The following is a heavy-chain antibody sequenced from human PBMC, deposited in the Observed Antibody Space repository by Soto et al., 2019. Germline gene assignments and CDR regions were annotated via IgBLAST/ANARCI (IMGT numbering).Heavy chain of an antibody. CDR1: GFIFSSYA. Sequence: EVQVLESGGGLVQPGGSLRLSCAASGFIFSSYARSWVRQAPGKGLEWVSFITGTGNTIYYADSVKGRFTISRDNSKNTVYLQVNSLRAEDTAVYYCARGEYGYHDYWGQGTLVTVSS. J-gene: IGHJ4*02. CDR2: ITGTGNTI. V-gene: IGHV3-23*01. CDR3: ARGEYGYHDY. D-gene: IGHD5-18*01.